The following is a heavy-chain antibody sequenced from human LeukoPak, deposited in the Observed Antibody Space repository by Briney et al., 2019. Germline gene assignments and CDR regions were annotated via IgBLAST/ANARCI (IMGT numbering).Heavy chain of an antibody. V-gene: IGHV3-30-3*01. CDR3: ARSHGPDYYYGMDV. CDR2: ISYDGSNK. CDR1: GFTFSSYG. J-gene: IGHJ6*02. D-gene: IGHD4-17*01. Sequence: GGSLRLSCAASGFTFSSYGMHWVRQAPGKGLEWVAVISYDGSNKYYADSVKGRFTISRDNSKNTLYLQMNSLRAEDTAVYYCARSHGPDYYYGMDVWGQGTTVTVSS.